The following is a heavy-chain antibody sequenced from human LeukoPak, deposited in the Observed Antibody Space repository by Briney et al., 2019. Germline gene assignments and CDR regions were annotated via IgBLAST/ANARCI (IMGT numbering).Heavy chain of an antibody. J-gene: IGHJ3*02. D-gene: IGHD6-19*01. CDR2: MSPNSGDT. V-gene: IGHV1-8*01. CDR3: ARGPVRAFDI. Sequence: ASVKVSCKASGYTFTNYDCNWVRQAPGQRPEWMGWMSPNSGDTGYAQKFQDRVTMTRNTSISTAYMELSSLRSDDTAVYYCARGPVRAFDIWGQGTMVTVSS. CDR1: GYTFTNYD.